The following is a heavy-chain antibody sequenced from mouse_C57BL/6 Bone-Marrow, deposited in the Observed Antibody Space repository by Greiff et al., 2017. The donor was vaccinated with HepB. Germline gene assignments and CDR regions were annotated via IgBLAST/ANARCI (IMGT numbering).Heavy chain of an antibody. V-gene: IGHV1-66*01. D-gene: IGHD2-3*01. CDR2: IYPGSGNT. CDR3: ARSARWLLDY. J-gene: IGHJ2*01. Sequence: VQLQESGPELVKPGASVKISCKASGYSFTSYYIHWVKQRPGQGLEWIGWIYPGSGNTKYNEKFKGKATLTADTSSSTAYMQLSSLTSEDSAVYYCARSARWLLDYWGQGTTLTVSS. CDR1: GYSFTSYY.